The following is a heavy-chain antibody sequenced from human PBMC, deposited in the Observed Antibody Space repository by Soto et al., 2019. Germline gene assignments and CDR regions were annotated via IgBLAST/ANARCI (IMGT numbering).Heavy chain of an antibody. D-gene: IGHD3-3*01. CDR1: GFTFSIFW. J-gene: IGHJ4*02. V-gene: IGHV3-74*01. CDR2: INSDGTSI. CDR3: TRGPSGYSSH. Sequence: EVQLVESGGGLVQPGGSLRLSCATSGFTFSIFWMHWVRQAPGKGPVWVSRINSDGTSINYADSVKGRFTISRDNAKNTLYLQMNSLRVEDTAGYYCTRGPSGYSSHWGQGTLVTVSS.